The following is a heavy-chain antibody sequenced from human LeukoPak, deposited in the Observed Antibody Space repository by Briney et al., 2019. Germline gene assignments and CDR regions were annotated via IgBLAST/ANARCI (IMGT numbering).Heavy chain of an antibody. CDR1: GFTFSTYI. CDR3: ARGVTIGGYDSYYYYYYMDV. J-gene: IGHJ6*03. V-gene: IGHV3-48*01. CDR2: ISSSSSTI. Sequence: PGGSLRLSCAASGFTFSTYIMNWVRQAPGKGLEWVSYISSSSSTIYYADSVKGRFTISRDNAKNSLHLQMNSLRAEDTAVYYCARGVTIGGYDSYYYYYYMDVWGKGTTVTVSS. D-gene: IGHD5-12*01.